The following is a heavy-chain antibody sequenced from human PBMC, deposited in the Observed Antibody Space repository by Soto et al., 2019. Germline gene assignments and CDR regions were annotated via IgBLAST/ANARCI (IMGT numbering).Heavy chain of an antibody. CDR1: GFTFNYYW. CDR3: ARDRERVTVNGGIALGAMEA. D-gene: IGHD3-22*01. CDR2: VKPDGSAT. V-gene: IGHV3-7*03. J-gene: IGHJ6*02. Sequence: GGSLRLSCAAPGFTFNYYWMTWVRQAAGKGLEWVANVKPDGSATFYADSLKGRFTISRDNAKNSVSLQMDSLRADDTAVYYCARDRERVTVNGGIALGAMEAWGQGTTVTVSS.